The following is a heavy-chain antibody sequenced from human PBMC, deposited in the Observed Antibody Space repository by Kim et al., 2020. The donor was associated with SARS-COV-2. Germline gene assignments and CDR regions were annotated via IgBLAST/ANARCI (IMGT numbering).Heavy chain of an antibody. J-gene: IGHJ5*02. D-gene: IGHD3-10*02. CDR1: GGTFSSYA. CDR2: IIPIFGTA. Sequence: SVKVSCKASGGTFSSYAISWVRQAPGQGLEWMGGIIPIFGTANYAQKFQGRVTITADESTSTAYMELSSLRSEDTAVYYCARRIGALLLWSEGWFDPWGQGTLVTVSS. CDR3: ARRIGALLLWSEGWFDP. V-gene: IGHV1-69*13.